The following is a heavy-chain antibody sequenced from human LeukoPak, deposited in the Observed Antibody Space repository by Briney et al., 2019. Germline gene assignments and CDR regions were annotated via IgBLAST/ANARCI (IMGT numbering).Heavy chain of an antibody. J-gene: IGHJ3*02. CDR2: IIPIFGTA. CDR1: GGTFSSYA. V-gene: IGHV1-69*05. CDR3: ARYHREGAMVTPWNAFDI. Sequence: SVKVSCKASGGTFSSYAISWVRQAPGQGLEWMGGIIPIFGTANYAQKFQGRVTITTDESTSTAYMELGSLRPEDTAVYYCARYHREGAMVTPWNAFDIWGQGTMVTVSS. D-gene: IGHD5-18*01.